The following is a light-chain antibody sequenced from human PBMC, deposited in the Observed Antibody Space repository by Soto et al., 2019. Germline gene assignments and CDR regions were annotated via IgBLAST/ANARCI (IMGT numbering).Light chain of an antibody. Sequence: DIVMTQSPLSLPVTPGEPASISCRSSQSLLYSNGYNYLDWYLQKPWQSPQLLLYLGSSRAYGVPDRFSGSRSVTDFTLKISRVEAAHVGVYCCMQALHTPYTFRQGDKLDIK. CDR3: MQALHTPYT. J-gene: IGKJ2*01. V-gene: IGKV2-28*01. CDR2: LGS. CDR1: QSLLYSNGYNY.